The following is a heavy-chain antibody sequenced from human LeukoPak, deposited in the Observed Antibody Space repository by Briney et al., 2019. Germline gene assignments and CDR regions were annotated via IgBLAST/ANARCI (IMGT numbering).Heavy chain of an antibody. CDR1: GYTFTSYY. D-gene: IGHD3-3*01. CDR3: ARGTTIFGSDFDY. CDR2: INPSGGST. V-gene: IGHV1-46*01. Sequence: ASVKVSCKASGYTFTSYYMHWVRQAPGQGLEWMGIINPSGGSTGYPQKFQGRVTMTRDTSTSTVYMELSSLGSEDTAVYYCARGTTIFGSDFDYWGQGTLVTVSS. J-gene: IGHJ4*02.